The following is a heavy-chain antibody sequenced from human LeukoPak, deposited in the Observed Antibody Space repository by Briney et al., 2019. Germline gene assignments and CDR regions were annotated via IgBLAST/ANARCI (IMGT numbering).Heavy chain of an antibody. CDR1: GFTFSSYW. D-gene: IGHD6-13*01. CDR3: ARLYSSSWYYFDY. V-gene: IGHV3-74*01. J-gene: IGHJ4*02. Sequence: PGGSLRLSCAASGFTFSSYWMHWVRQAPGKGLVWVSRITTDGSSTSYADSVKGRFTISRDNAENSLYLQMTSLRAEDTAVYFCARLYSSSWYYFDYWGQGTLVTVSS. CDR2: ITTDGSST.